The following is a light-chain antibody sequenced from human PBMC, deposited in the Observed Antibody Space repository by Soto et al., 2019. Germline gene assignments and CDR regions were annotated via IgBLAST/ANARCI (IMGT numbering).Light chain of an antibody. CDR1: QGINSY. CDR3: QQYDTYPIT. CDR2: AAS. Sequence: AIRMTQSPSSFSAFIGDRVTITCRASQGINSYLAWYQQKPGKAPKLLIYAASTLQSEVPSRFSASGFVTDFTLTISRLQSEDFATYYCQQYDTYPITFGQGTRLEIK. V-gene: IGKV1-8*01. J-gene: IGKJ5*01.